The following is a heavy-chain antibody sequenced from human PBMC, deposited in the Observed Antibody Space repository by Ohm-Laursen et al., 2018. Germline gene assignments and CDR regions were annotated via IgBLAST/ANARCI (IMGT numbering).Heavy chain of an antibody. CDR2: ISSSSSTI. Sequence: SLRLSCTASGFTFSSYSMNWVRQAPGKGLEWVSYISSSSSTIYYADSVKGRFTISRDNAKNSLYLQMNSLRAEDTAVYYCAKDRGSITYYYYGMDVWGQGTTVIVSS. J-gene: IGHJ6*02. V-gene: IGHV3-48*01. CDR1: GFTFSSYS. D-gene: IGHD1-26*01. CDR3: AKDRGSITYYYYGMDV.